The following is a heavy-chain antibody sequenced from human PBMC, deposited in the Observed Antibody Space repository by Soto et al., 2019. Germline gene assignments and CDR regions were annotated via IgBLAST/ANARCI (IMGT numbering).Heavy chain of an antibody. CDR3: ARDQGYCSSTSCYSNRFDP. Sequence: SETLSLTCAVSGGSISSSNWWSWVRQPPGKGLEWIGEIYHSGSTNYNPSLKSRVTISVDKSKNQFSLKLSSVTAADTAVYYCARDQGYCSSTSCYSNRFDPWGQGTLVTVSS. CDR1: GGSISSSNW. D-gene: IGHD2-2*01. CDR2: IYHSGST. J-gene: IGHJ5*02. V-gene: IGHV4-4*02.